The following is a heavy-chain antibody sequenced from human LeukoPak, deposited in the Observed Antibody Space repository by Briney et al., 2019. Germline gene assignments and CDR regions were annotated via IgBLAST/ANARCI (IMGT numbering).Heavy chain of an antibody. Sequence: GGSLRLSCSASGFTFDDYGMSWVRQAPGKGLEWASGISGGGRSIYYTDSVKGRFTVSRDNLKSTLILQMSGLRAEDTAVYYCVKGQEYLEWFYEYWGQGSLVTVSS. J-gene: IGHJ4*02. CDR2: ISGGGRSI. V-gene: IGHV3-23*01. CDR1: GFTFDDYG. D-gene: IGHD3-3*01. CDR3: VKGQEYLEWFYEY.